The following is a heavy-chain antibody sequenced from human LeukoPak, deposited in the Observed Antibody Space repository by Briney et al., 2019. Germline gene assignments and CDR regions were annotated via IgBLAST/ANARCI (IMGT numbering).Heavy chain of an antibody. Sequence: PGGSLRLSCAASGFTFSSYSMNWVRQAPGKGLEWVSSISSSSSYIYYADSVKGRFTISRDNAKSSLYLQMDSLRAEDTAMYYCARDRMWGIVVVGRVGAFDIWGQGTMVTVSS. CDR1: GFTFSSYS. CDR2: ISSSSSYI. J-gene: IGHJ3*02. D-gene: IGHD2-2*01. CDR3: ARDRMWGIVVVGRVGAFDI. V-gene: IGHV3-21*01.